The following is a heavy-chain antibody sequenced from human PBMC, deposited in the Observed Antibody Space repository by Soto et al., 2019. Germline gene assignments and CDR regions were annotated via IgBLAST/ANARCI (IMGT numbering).Heavy chain of an antibody. CDR2: IYYSQTT. V-gene: IGHV4-59*01. D-gene: IGHD1-20*01. CDR3: ARGRDDNNGFDY. CDR1: GGSINPYY. J-gene: IGHJ4*02. Sequence: QVQLQQSGPGLVKPSETLSLTCTVSGGSINPYYWSWIRQPPGKGLEWLGHIYYSQTTNYNPSLKSRVTISVDMNPFSMKLSSVTAADTAVYYCARGRDDNNGFDYWGQGTLVTVSS.